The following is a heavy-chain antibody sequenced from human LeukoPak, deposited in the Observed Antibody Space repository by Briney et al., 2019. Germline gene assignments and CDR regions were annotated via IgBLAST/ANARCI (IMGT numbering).Heavy chain of an antibody. Sequence: SETLSLTCTVSGGSISSYYWSWIRQPAGEGLEWIGRIYTSGSTNYNPSLKSRVTMSVDTSKNQFSLKMHSVTAADTAVYYCARDRTNSDAFDIWGQGTMVTVSS. J-gene: IGHJ3*02. CDR3: ARDRTNSDAFDI. CDR2: IYTSGST. V-gene: IGHV4-4*07. D-gene: IGHD4-23*01. CDR1: GGSISSYY.